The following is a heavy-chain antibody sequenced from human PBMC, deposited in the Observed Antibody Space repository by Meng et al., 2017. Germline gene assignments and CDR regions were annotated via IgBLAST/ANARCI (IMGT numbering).Heavy chain of an antibody. D-gene: IGHD4/OR15-4a*01. J-gene: IGHJ4*02. CDR3: VTRCNPYLDC. CDR1: VDTLSSDG. V-gene: IGHV1-18*01. CDR2: INAYNGYT. Sequence: QGQLVQSGAEMTKPAASVNVSCNASVDTLSSDGFAWGRQAPGQGLEWMGWINAYNGYTDYAQKFLGRVTLTTDTSTNTGYMELRSLTSDDTAVYYCVTRCNPYLDCWGQGTLVTVSS.